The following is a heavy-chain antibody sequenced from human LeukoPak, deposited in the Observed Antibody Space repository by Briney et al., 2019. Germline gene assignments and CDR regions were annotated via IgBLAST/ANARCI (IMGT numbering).Heavy chain of an antibody. V-gene: IGHV3-23*01. D-gene: IGHD1-26*01. CDR1: GFTFSNYA. CDR2: ITGSGGST. Sequence: GGSLRLSCAASGFTFSNYAMSWVRQAPGKGLEWVSAITGSGGSTYYADSVKGRFTISRDNSKNTVYLQVNSLRAEDTAVYYCAGGTYPLEDWGQGTLVTVSS. J-gene: IGHJ4*02. CDR3: AGGTYPLED.